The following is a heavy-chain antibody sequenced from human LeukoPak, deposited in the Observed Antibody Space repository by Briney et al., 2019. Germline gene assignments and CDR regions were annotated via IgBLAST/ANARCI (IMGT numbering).Heavy chain of an antibody. J-gene: IGHJ4*02. CDR1: GYTFTGYY. V-gene: IGHV1-2*02. Sequence: ASVTVSCKASGYTFTGYYMHWVRQAPGQGLEWMGWINPNSGGTNYAQKFQGRVTMTRDTSISTAYMELSRLRSDDTAVYYCAREEKPAYYGYVWGSYRYYDYWGQGTLVTVSS. CDR3: AREEKPAYYGYVWGSYRYYDY. D-gene: IGHD3-16*02. CDR2: INPNSGGT.